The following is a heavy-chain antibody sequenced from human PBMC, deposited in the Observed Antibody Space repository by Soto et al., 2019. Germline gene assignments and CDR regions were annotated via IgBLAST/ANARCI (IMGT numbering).Heavy chain of an antibody. V-gene: IGHV3-15*07. CDR3: SHGYYQYFDS. Sequence: PGGSMRLSCAASGVTLTNFWMNWVRQAPGKGPEWVGRIKSETHGGTTDFAAPVKGRFTISRDDSENTLYLQMNSLKTEDTAVYYCSHGYYQYFDSWGQGTLVTVSS. CDR1: GVTLTNFW. J-gene: IGHJ4*02. D-gene: IGHD5-18*01. CDR2: IKSETHGGTT.